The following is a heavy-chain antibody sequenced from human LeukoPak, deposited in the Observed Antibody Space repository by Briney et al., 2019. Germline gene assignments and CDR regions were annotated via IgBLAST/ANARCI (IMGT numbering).Heavy chain of an antibody. CDR3: ASQLLEYSSSSQGSG. Sequence: ASVKVSCKAPGYTFTSYDINWVRQATGQGLEWMGWMNPNSGNTGYAQKFQGRVTMTRNTSISTAYMELSSLRSEDTAVYYCASQLLEYSSSSQGSGWGQGTLVTVSS. V-gene: IGHV1-8*01. CDR2: MNPNSGNT. D-gene: IGHD6-6*01. J-gene: IGHJ4*02. CDR1: GYTFTSYD.